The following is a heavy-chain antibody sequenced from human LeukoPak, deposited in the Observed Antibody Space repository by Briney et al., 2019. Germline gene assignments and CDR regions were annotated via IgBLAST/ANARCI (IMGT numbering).Heavy chain of an antibody. V-gene: IGHV3-21*01. CDR3: ARDPYSGTYYQYYYYYMDV. Sequence: GGSLRLSCAASGFTFSAYNMNWVRQTPGKGLEWVSSITSSSSYIYYADSVKGRFTISRDNAKNSLYLQMNSLRDEDTAIYYCARDPYSGTYYQYYYYYMDVWGKGTTVTVSS. CDR1: GFTFSAYN. J-gene: IGHJ6*03. CDR2: ITSSSSYI. D-gene: IGHD1-26*01.